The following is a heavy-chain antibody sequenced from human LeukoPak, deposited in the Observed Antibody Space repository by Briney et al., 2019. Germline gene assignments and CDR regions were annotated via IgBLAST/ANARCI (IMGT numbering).Heavy chain of an antibody. CDR2: ISAYNGNT. Sequence: HWASVKVSCTASGYTFTSYGISWVRQAPGQGLEWMGWISAYNGNTNYAQKLQGRVTMTTDTSTSTAYMELRSLRSDDTAVYYCARDLRRYGDYPPKYYFDYWGQGTLVTVSS. CDR1: GYTFTSYG. D-gene: IGHD4-17*01. V-gene: IGHV1-18*01. J-gene: IGHJ4*02. CDR3: ARDLRRYGDYPPKYYFDY.